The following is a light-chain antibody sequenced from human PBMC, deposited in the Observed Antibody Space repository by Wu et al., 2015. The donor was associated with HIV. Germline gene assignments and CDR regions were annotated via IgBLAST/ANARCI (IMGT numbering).Light chain of an antibody. V-gene: IGKV3-15*01. CDR1: RSVSSA. Sequence: EIALTQSPAALSMSPGERATLSCRASRSVSSAVAWYQQKPGQAPRVVIYDASKRVPGVPARFSGLGFGTEFTLTISNVQSEDFAVYYCQRYNDWPMTFGQGTRLDIK. CDR2: DAS. J-gene: IGKJ5*01. CDR3: QRYNDWPMT.